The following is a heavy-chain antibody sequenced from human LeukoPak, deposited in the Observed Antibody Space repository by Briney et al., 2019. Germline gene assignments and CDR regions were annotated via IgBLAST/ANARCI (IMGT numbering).Heavy chain of an antibody. J-gene: IGHJ4*02. Sequence: GGSLRLSCAASGLTFSNYWMSWLRQAPGKGLEWVANIKQDGSEKYYVDSVKGRFTISRDNAKNSLHLEMNSLRDEDTAVYYCARGGQRFDYWGQGTLGTVSS. CDR1: GLTFSNYW. V-gene: IGHV3-7*01. CDR2: IKQDGSEK. CDR3: ARGGQRFDY. D-gene: IGHD1-1*01.